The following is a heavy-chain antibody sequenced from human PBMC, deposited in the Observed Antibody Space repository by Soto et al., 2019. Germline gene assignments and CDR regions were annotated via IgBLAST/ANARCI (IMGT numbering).Heavy chain of an antibody. V-gene: IGHV3-21*01. CDR1: GFTFSSCS. Sequence: GSLRLSCAASGFTFSSCSMNWVRQAPGKGLEWVSSISSSSSYIYYADSVKGRFTISRDNAKNSLYLQMNSLRAEDTAVYYCASTSYDILTGSNWFDPWGQGTLVTVSS. D-gene: IGHD3-9*01. CDR2: ISSSSSYI. CDR3: ASTSYDILTGSNWFDP. J-gene: IGHJ5*02.